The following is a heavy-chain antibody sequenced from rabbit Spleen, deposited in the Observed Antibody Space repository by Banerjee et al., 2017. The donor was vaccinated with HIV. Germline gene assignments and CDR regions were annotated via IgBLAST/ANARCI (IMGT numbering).Heavy chain of an antibody. Sequence: QSLEESGGDLVQPGTSLTLTCKVSGFTTTSYWMCWVRQAPGKRPEWIACIYNGDGSTYYASWAKGRFAVSKTSPTTVTLQMTSLTAADMATYFCARDGSGWGANFNLWGPGTLVTVS. J-gene: IGHJ4*01. D-gene: IGHD4-1*01. CDR2: IYNGDGST. CDR1: GFTTTSYW. V-gene: IGHV1S40*01. CDR3: ARDGSGWGANFNL.